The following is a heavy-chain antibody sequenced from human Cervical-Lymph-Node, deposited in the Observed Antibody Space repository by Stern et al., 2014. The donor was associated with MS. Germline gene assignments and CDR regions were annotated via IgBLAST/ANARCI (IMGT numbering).Heavy chain of an antibody. V-gene: IGHV4-39*01. CDR3: SRLGSSRWYPTSFDS. CDR1: GDSISSRSYY. CDR2: IYYSGNT. Sequence: QLQLQESGPGLVKPSETLSLTCTVSGDSISSRSYYWGWIRQPPGKGLEWIGSIYYSGNTFYNPSLKSRVTISVDTSENQFSLKLSSVTAADTAVYYCSRLGSSRWYPTSFDSWGQGTLVTVSS. D-gene: IGHD6-13*01. J-gene: IGHJ4*02.